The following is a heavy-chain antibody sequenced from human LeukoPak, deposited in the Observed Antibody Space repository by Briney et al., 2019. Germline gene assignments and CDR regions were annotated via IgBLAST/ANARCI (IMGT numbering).Heavy chain of an antibody. CDR1: GGSISSSNW. CDR2: IYYSGST. Sequence: PSGTLSLTCAVSGGSISSSNWWSWVRQPPGKGLEWIGEIYYSGSTNYNPSLKSRVTISVDKSKNQFSLKLSSVTAADTAVYYCARRPLGGYSGYDPFDYWGQGTLVTVSS. CDR3: ARRPLGGYSGYDPFDY. D-gene: IGHD5-12*01. V-gene: IGHV4-4*02. J-gene: IGHJ4*02.